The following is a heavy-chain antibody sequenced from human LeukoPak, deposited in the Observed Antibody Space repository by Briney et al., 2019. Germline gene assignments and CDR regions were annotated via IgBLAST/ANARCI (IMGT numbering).Heavy chain of an antibody. J-gene: IGHJ4*02. CDR3: ARSANYGGHAFFDY. V-gene: IGHV3-7*01. D-gene: IGHD4/OR15-4a*01. Sequence: QPGGSLRLSCAASGFTFGSYWMTWVRQTPGKGLEWVANIKHDGSEDYFVDSVKGRFTISRDNAENSLHLQMSSLRAEDTAVYYCARSANYGGHAFFDYWGQGILVIVSS. CDR1: GFTFGSYW. CDR2: IKHDGSED.